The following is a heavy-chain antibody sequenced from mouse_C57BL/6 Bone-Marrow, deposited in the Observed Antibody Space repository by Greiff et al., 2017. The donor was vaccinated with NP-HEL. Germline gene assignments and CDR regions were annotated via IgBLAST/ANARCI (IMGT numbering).Heavy chain of an antibody. CDR1: GFSFNTYA. D-gene: IGHD2-5*01. CDR2: IRSKSNNYAT. J-gene: IGHJ3*01. V-gene: IGHV10-1*01. Sequence: EVKLVESGGGLVQPKGSLKLSCAASGFSFNTYAMNWVRQAPGKGLEWVARIRSKSNNYATYYADSVKDRFTISRDDSESMLYLQMNNLKTEDTAMYYCVRHGAYYSKGAFAYWGQGTLVTVSA. CDR3: VRHGAYYSKGAFAY.